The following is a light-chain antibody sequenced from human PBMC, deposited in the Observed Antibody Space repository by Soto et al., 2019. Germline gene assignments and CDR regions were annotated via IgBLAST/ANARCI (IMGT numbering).Light chain of an antibody. CDR1: SSDVGAYNH. V-gene: IGLV2-14*01. J-gene: IGLJ1*01. CDR3: QSYDSGVTGSV. Sequence: QSVLTQPASVSGSPGQSITISCTGTSSDVGAYNHVAWYQQHPGKAPKFMIYEVSNRPSGVSNRFSGSKSGNTASLTISGLQAEDEADYYCQSYDSGVTGSVFGTGTKLTVL. CDR2: EVS.